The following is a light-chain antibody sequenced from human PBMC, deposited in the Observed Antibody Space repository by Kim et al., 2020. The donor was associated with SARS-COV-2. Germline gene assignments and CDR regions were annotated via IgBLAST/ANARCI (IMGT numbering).Light chain of an antibody. CDR2: GAS. J-gene: IGKJ4*01. Sequence: EIVMTQSLATLSVSPGERATLSCRASQSVRSNLAWYQQKPGQAPRLLIYGASTRATGIPARFSGSGSGTEFTLTISSLQSEDFAVYYCQQYNDWPLTFGGGTKVDIK. CDR1: QSVRSN. V-gene: IGKV3-15*01. CDR3: QQYNDWPLT.